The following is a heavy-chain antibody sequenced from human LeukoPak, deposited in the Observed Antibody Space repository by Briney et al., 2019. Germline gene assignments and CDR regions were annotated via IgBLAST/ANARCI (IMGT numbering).Heavy chain of an antibody. J-gene: IGHJ6*03. CDR3: ASVMVGATSSYYHYYIDV. CDR2: IYYSGST. CDR1: GGSISSSSYY. Sequence: SETLSLTCTVSGGSISSSSYYWGWIRQPPGKGLEGFVSIYYSGSTYYNPSLKSRVTISVDTSKNQCSLKLSSVTAADTAVYYCASVMVGATSSYYHYYIDVWGKGTTVTVSS. D-gene: IGHD1-26*01. V-gene: IGHV4-39*01.